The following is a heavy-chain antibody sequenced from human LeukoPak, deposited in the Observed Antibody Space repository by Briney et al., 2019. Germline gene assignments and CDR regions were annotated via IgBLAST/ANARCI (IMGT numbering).Heavy chain of an antibody. V-gene: IGHV1-2*02. D-gene: IGHD1-26*01. CDR3: ARGATSGTASDS. CDR1: GYSFTGYY. CDR2: INPNSGGT. J-gene: IGHJ3*02. Sequence: ASVKVSCKASGYSFTGYYMHWVQQAPGRGLEWMGWINPNSGGTNYAQKFQGRVTMTRDTSISTAYTELSRLRSRDPAVYYWARGATSGTASDSSGHGTIPTVPS.